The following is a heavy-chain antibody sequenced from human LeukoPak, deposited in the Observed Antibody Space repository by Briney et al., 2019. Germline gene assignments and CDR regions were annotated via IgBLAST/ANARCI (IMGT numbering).Heavy chain of an antibody. CDR3: ARDRERVVATMGYY. V-gene: IGHV1-18*04. D-gene: IGHD5-12*01. CDR1: GYTFSGYY. Sequence: ASVKVSCKASGYTFSGYYIHWVRQAPGQGLEWMGWISAYNGNTNYAQKLQGRVTMTTDTSTSTAYMELRSLRSDDTAVYYCARDRERVVATMGYYWGQGTLATVTS. J-gene: IGHJ4*02. CDR2: ISAYNGNT.